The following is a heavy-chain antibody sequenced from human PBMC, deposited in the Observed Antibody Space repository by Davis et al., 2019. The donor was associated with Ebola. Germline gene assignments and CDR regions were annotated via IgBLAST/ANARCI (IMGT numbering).Heavy chain of an antibody. V-gene: IGHV1-8*02. CDR3: ARANWATVGTRWFDP. CDR2: INPNSGNT. D-gene: IGHD6-13*01. Sequence: AASVKVSCKASGYTFTGYYMYWVRQVPGQGLEWMGWINPNSGNTGYAQKFQGRVTMTRDTSTSTAYMELSSLRSEDTAVYYCARANWATVGTRWFDPWGQGTLVTVSS. CDR1: GYTFTGYY. J-gene: IGHJ5*02.